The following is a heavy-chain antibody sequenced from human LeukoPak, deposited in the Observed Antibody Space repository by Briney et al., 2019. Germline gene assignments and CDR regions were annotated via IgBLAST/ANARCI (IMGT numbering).Heavy chain of an antibody. Sequence: PSETLSLTCAVYGGSFSGYYWSWIRQPPGKGREWIAEINHSGSTNYNPSLKSRVTISVDTSKNQFSLKLSSVTAADTAVYYCARSTVVPASDAFDIWGQGTMVTVSS. J-gene: IGHJ3*02. CDR3: ARSTVVPASDAFDI. V-gene: IGHV4-34*01. CDR2: INHSGST. D-gene: IGHD2-2*01. CDR1: GGSFSGYY.